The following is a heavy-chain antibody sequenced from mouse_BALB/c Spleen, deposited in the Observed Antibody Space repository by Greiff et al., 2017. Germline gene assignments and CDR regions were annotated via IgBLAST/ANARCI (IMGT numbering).Heavy chain of an antibody. V-gene: IGHV1S56*01. CDR2: IYPGNVNT. CDR1: GYTFTSYY. D-gene: IGHD3-2*01. Sequence: VKLMESGPELVKPGASVRISCKASGYTFTSYYIHWVKQRPGQGLEWIGWIYPGNVNTKYNEKFKGKATLTADKSSSTAYMQLSSLTSEDSAVYFCARDMDSSGHYYYAMDYWGQGTSVTVSS. J-gene: IGHJ4*01. CDR3: ARDMDSSGHYYYAMDY.